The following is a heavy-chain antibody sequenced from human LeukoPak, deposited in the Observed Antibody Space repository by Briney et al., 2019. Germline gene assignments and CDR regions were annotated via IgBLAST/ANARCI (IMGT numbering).Heavy chain of an antibody. CDR2: IHYSGNT. J-gene: IGHJ4*02. Sequence: PSETLSLTCTVSGGSISSGGYYWSWIRQHPGKGLEWIGYIHYSGNTHYNPSLKSRVMISVDTSKNQFSLKLSSVTAADTAVYYCATLSVDYGAPFDNWGQGTLVTVSS. V-gene: IGHV4-31*03. CDR1: GGSISSGGYY. D-gene: IGHD4-17*01. CDR3: ATLSVDYGAPFDN.